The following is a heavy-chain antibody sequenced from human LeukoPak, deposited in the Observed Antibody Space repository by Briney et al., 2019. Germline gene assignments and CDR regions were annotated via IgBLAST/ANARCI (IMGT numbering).Heavy chain of an antibody. D-gene: IGHD3-22*01. Sequence: GGSLRLSCAASGFTVSSNYMSWVRQAPGKGLEWVSTSNISGGSTFYADSVKGRFAISRDNSKNTLYLQMNSLRAEDTAVYYCAKGESKDFLDYFDYLNYFDHWGQGALVTVSS. CDR3: AKGESKDFLDYFDYLNYFDH. CDR2: SNISGGST. V-gene: IGHV3-23*01. CDR1: GFTVSSNY. J-gene: IGHJ4*02.